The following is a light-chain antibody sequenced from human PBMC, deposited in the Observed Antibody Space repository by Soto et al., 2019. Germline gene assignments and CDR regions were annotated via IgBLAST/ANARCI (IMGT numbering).Light chain of an antibody. CDR3: QQYGSSPPT. Sequence: LVLTQSPGTLSLSPGARTTLSCRASQSISRYLAWYQQKHGQGPRLLIYGASSRATGTPDRFSVSGSGTVLTITLDRLQPEDFELYDGQQYGSSPPTFGQGTKVEIK. V-gene: IGKV3-20*01. J-gene: IGKJ1*01. CDR1: QSISRY. CDR2: GAS.